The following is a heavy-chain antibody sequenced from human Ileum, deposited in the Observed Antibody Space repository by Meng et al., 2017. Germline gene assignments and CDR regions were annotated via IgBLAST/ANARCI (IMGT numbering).Heavy chain of an antibody. D-gene: IGHD1-26*01. CDR1: GFTVNNYG. V-gene: IGHV3-33*01. CDR3: ARDPGREGPIDY. Sequence: VLLWECGGDVGHAWPVLTRYVVSFGFTVNNYGWHWVRQAPGKGLEWVAVIWHDGKNKYYGDSVKDRFTISRDNSKTILYLQLTSLTAEDTAVYYCARDPGREGPIDYWGQGPLVTVSS. CDR2: IWHDGKNK. J-gene: IGHJ4*02.